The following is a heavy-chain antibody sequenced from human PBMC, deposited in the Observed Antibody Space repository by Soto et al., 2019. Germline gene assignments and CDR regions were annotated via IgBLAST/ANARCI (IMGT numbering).Heavy chain of an antibody. V-gene: IGHV4-59*01. CDR3: ARDPYDLNLSSSSSWYYYGMDV. CDR1: GGSISSYY. D-gene: IGHD6-6*01. J-gene: IGHJ6*02. CDR2: IYYSGST. Sequence: SETLSLTCTVSGGSISSYYWSWIRQPPGKGLERIGYIYYSGSTNYNPSLKSRVTISVDTSKNQFSLKLSSVTAADTAVYYCARDPYDLNLSSSSSWYYYGMDVWGQGTTVTVS.